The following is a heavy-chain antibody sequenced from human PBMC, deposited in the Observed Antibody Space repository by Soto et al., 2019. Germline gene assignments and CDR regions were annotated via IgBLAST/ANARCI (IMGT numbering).Heavy chain of an antibody. CDR1: GFSLSPYW. J-gene: IGHJ4*02. D-gene: IGHD3-16*01. CDR2: LSSDGFGA. CDR3: ARDLGGPDY. V-gene: IGHV3-74*03. Sequence: LEESGGGLVQPGGSLRLSCAASGFSLSPYWMHWVRQVPGRGLEWVARLSSDGFGAAYADSVKGRFFISRDIARNTLSLQMNSLRADDTAVYYCARDLGGPDYWGRGTSVTVSS.